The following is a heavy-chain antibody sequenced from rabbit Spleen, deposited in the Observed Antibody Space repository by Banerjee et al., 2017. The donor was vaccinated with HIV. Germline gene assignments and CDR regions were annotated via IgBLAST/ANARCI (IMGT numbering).Heavy chain of an antibody. CDR1: GFSFSNKAV. V-gene: IGHV1S45*01. Sequence: QEQLVESGGGLVKPEGSLTLTCTASGFSFSNKAVMCWVRQAPGKGLEWIACINTSSGSTVYATWAKGRFTISRTSSTTVALQMTSLTAADTATYFCARDAGTSFSTYGMDLWGPGTLVTVS. D-gene: IGHD8-1*01. CDR2: INTSSGST. CDR3: ARDAGTSFSTYGMDL. J-gene: IGHJ6*01.